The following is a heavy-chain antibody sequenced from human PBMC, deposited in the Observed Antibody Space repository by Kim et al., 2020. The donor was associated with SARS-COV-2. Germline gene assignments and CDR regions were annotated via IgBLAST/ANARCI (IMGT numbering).Heavy chain of an antibody. Sequence: GGSLRLSCAASGFTFSSYWMSWVRQAPGKGLEWVANIKQDGSEKYYVDSVKGRFTISRDNAKNSLYLQMNSLRAEDTAVYYCARDLAYYYDSSGYWYFDLWGRGTLVTVSS. CDR2: IKQDGSEK. CDR3: ARDLAYYYDSSGYWYFDL. J-gene: IGHJ2*01. V-gene: IGHV3-7*01. D-gene: IGHD3-22*01. CDR1: GFTFSSYW.